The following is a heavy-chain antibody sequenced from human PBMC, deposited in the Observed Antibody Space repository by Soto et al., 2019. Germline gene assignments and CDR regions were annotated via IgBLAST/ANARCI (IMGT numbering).Heavy chain of an antibody. Sequence: GGSLRLSCAASGFTFSSYSMNWVRQARGKGLEWVSYISSSSSTIYYADSVKGRFTISRDNAKNSLYLQMNSLRDEDTAVYYCATDSSSGGWFDPWGQGTLVTVSS. D-gene: IGHD6-13*01. V-gene: IGHV3-48*02. CDR2: ISSSSSTI. CDR1: GFTFSSYS. J-gene: IGHJ5*02. CDR3: ATDSSSGGWFDP.